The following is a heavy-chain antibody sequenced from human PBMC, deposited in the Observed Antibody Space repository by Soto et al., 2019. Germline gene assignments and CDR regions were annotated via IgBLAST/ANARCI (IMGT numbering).Heavy chain of an antibody. CDR2: MSPNGKNQ. CDR1: GFSFSIHA. Sequence: QVELVESGGGVVQSGGSLRLSCAAPGFSFSIHALHWIRQAPGEGLEWVAVMSPNGKNQYYADSVKGRFTISRDTSKSTRSLQMTSLRPEDTAVYYCASGAAFYYDTSRYWGQGTLVTVSS. CDR3: ASGAAFYYDTSRY. J-gene: IGHJ4*02. V-gene: IGHV3-30*04. D-gene: IGHD3-22*01.